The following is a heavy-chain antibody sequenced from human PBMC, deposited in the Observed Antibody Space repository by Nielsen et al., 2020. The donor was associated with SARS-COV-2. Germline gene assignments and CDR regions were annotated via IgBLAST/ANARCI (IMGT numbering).Heavy chain of an antibody. V-gene: IGHV1-3*01. D-gene: IGHD6-13*01. CDR2: INAGNGNT. J-gene: IGHJ4*02. CDR1: GYTFTSYA. CDR3: ARGYSSSWYLGADY. Sequence: ASVKVSCKASGYTFTSYAMHWVRQAPGQRLEWMGWINAGNGNTKYSQKFQGRVTITRDTSASTAYMELSSLRSEDTAVYYCARGYSSSWYLGADYWGQRTLVTVSS.